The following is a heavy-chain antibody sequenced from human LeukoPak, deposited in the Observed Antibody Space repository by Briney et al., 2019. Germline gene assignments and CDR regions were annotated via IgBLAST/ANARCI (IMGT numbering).Heavy chain of an antibody. CDR3: ARDAHPYCSGGSCYSSVGWFDP. V-gene: IGHV3-74*01. CDR2: INSDGSSK. CDR1: GFTFSSYW. Sequence: PGGSLRLSCAASGFTFSSYWMHWVRQAPGKGLVWVSRINSDGSSKSYADSVKGRFTISRDNAKNTLYLQMNSLRAEDTAVYYCARDAHPYCSGGSCYSSVGWFDPWGQGTLVTVSS. D-gene: IGHD2-15*01. J-gene: IGHJ5*02.